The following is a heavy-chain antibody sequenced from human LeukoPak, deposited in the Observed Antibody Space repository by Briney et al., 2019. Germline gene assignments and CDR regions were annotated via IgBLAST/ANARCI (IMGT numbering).Heavy chain of an antibody. J-gene: IGHJ4*02. CDR3: ASRALIEAGKGYYFDY. D-gene: IGHD6-13*01. CDR1: GFTFSNYE. V-gene: IGHV3-48*03. CDR2: IRSTATII. Sequence: GGSLRLSCAASGFTFSNYEMSWVRQAPGKGLEWLSYIRSTATIIYYADSVKGRFTISRDNAKNSLYLQMNSLSAEDTAVYYCASRALIEAGKGYYFDYWGQGTLVTVSS.